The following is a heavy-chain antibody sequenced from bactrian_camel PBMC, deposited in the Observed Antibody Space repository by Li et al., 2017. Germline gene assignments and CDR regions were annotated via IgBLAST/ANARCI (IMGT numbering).Heavy chain of an antibody. CDR2: SNGRPDGV. V-gene: IGHV3S1*01. CDR1: GFTFSTYW. D-gene: IGHD5*01. J-gene: IGHJ6*01. CDR3: VRDQGVGWTFGI. Sequence: HVQLVESGGGLVQPGESLRLSCAASGFTFSTYWMYWVRQAPGKGLEWVSFSNGRPDGVYYSDSVKGRFTLSRDNVKNTLDLEMNSLKDEDTAMYYCVRDQGVGWTFGIWGQGTQVTVS.